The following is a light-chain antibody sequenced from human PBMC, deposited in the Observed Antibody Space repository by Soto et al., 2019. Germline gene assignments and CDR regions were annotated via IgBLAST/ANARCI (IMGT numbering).Light chain of an antibody. J-gene: IGKJ5*01. Sequence: EIVLTQSPGTLSLSPGEGATLSCRASQSVSRNYLAWHQQKPGQAPRLLISGVSSRATGISDRFSGSGSGTDFTLTISRLEPEDFAVYYCQQYGNLPITFGRGTRLEIK. CDR2: GVS. CDR1: QSVSRNY. CDR3: QQYGNLPIT. V-gene: IGKV3-20*01.